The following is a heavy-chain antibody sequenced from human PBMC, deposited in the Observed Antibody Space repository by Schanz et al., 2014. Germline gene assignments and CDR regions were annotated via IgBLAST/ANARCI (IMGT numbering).Heavy chain of an antibody. CDR3: ARDSRYCTGVDCKGDAFDL. J-gene: IGHJ3*01. CDR2: IKISGDV. CDR1: GFSFSDYS. D-gene: IGHD2-8*02. V-gene: IGHV3-21*05. Sequence: VESGGGVVQPGRSLRLSCAASGFSFSDYSMNWVRQAPGKGLEWISYIKISGDVFYTDSVRGRFTISRDNAKNSLYLQLNSLTAEDTAVYHCARDSRYCTGVDCKGDAFDLWGQGTLVTVSS.